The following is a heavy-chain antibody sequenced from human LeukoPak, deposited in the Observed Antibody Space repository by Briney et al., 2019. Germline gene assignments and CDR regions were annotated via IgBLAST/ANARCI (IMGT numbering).Heavy chain of an antibody. CDR3: AIGSYFQH. J-gene: IGHJ1*01. CDR1: GFTFSSYA. V-gene: IGHV3-23*01. Sequence: GRSLRLSCAASGFTFSSYAMNWVRQAPGKGLEWVSSISGSGAGTSYADSVKGRFTISRDNSKNTLYLQMNSLRAEDTAVYYCAIGSYFQHWGQGTLVTVSS. CDR2: ISGSGAGT.